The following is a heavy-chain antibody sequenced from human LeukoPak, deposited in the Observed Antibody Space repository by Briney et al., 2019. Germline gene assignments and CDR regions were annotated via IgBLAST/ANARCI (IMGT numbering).Heavy chain of an antibody. D-gene: IGHD1-26*01. CDR2: INHSGST. J-gene: IGHJ4*02. CDR3: AVAGYSGSYFGGIDY. Sequence: PSETLPLTCAVYGGSFSGYYWSWIRQPPGKGLEWIGEINHSGSTNYNPSLKSRVTISVDTSKNQFSLKLSSVTAADTAVYYCAVAGYSGSYFGGIDYRGQGTLVTVSS. V-gene: IGHV4-34*01. CDR1: GGSFSGYY.